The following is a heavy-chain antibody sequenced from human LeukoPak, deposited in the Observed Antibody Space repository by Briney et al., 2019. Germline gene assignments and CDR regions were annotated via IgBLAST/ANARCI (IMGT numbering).Heavy chain of an antibody. Sequence: GGSLRLSCAVSGFTFSSYWMRWVRQAPGKGLVWVSRIDRDGSRINYADSVKGRFTISRDNGKNALFLQMNSLRAEDAAVYYCVRGNDYGGPHYWGQGTLVAVSS. V-gene: IGHV3-74*01. CDR3: VRGNDYGGPHY. CDR1: GFTFSSYW. D-gene: IGHD4-23*01. CDR2: IDRDGSRI. J-gene: IGHJ4*02.